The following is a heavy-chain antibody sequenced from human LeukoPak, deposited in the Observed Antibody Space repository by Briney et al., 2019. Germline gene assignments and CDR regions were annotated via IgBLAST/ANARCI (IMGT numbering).Heavy chain of an antibody. CDR3: ARSLRYFDWTARGDAFDI. D-gene: IGHD3-9*01. CDR2: IIPIFGTA. CDR1: GGTFSSYA. V-gene: IGHV1-69*05. Sequence: ASVKVSCKASGGTFSSYAISWVRPAPGQGLVWVGRIIPIFGTANYAQKFQGRVTITTDESTSTAYMELSSLRSEDTAVYYCARSLRYFDWTARGDAFDIWGQGTMVTVSS. J-gene: IGHJ3*02.